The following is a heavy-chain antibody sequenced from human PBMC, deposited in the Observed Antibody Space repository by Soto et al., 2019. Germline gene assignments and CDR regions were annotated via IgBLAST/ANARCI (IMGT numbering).Heavy chain of an antibody. CDR1: GFTFSSYA. CDR2: IGDSAGST. V-gene: IGHV3-23*01. J-gene: IGHJ4*02. CDR3: AKVGLSSSWYSHFDY. Sequence: GSLRLSCAASGFTFSSYAMSWVRQAPGKGLEWVSSIGDSAGSTYYADSVKGRFTISRDNSKNTLYLQMNSLRAEDTAVYYCAKVGLSSSWYSHFDYWGQGTLVTVSS. D-gene: IGHD6-13*01.